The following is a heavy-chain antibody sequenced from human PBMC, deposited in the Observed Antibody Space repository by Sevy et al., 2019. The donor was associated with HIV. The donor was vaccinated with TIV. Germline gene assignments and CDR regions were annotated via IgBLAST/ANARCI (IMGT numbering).Heavy chain of an antibody. J-gene: IGHJ6*02. CDR3: ARVTRYCSSTSCYHYYYYGMDV. D-gene: IGHD2-2*01. Sequence: GGSLRLSCAASGFTFSSYAMHWVRQAPGKGLEWVAVISYDGSNKYYADSVKGRFTISRDNSKNTLYLQMKSLRAEDTAVYYCARVTRYCSSTSCYHYYYYGMDVWGQGTTVTVSS. V-gene: IGHV3-30-3*01. CDR1: GFTFSSYA. CDR2: ISYDGSNK.